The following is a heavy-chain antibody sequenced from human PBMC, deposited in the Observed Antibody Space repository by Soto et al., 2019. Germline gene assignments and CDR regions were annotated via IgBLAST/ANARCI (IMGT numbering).Heavy chain of an antibody. CDR1: GFTFSSYG. V-gene: IGHV3-30*18. CDR2: ISYDGSNK. D-gene: IGHD6-13*01. J-gene: IGHJ4*02. Sequence: GGSLRLSCAASGFTFSSYGMHWVRQAPGKGLEWVAVISYDGSNKYYADSVKGRFTISRDNSKNTLYLQMNSLRAGDTAVYYCAKDPSSWGQGTLVTVSS. CDR3: AKDPSS.